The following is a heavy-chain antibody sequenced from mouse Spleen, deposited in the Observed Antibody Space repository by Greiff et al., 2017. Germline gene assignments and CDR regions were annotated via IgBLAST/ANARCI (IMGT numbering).Heavy chain of an antibody. CDR1: GFTFSSYA. Sequence: EVQLVESGGGLVKLGGSLKLSCAASGFTFSSYAMSWVRQTPEKRLEWVATISSGGGNTYYPDSVKGRFTISRDNAKNTLYLQMSSLKSEDTAMYYGARHVGLTFDYWGQGTTLTGSS. D-gene: IGHD2-2*01. CDR2: ISSGGGNT. CDR3: ARHVGLTFDY. J-gene: IGHJ2*01. V-gene: IGHV5-9-3*01.